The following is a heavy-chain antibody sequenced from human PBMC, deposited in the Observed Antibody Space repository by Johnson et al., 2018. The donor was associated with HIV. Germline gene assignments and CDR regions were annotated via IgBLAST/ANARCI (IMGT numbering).Heavy chain of an antibody. CDR1: GFNFDNYG. J-gene: IGHJ3*02. CDR3: VRDRAYYGSGSLAFDI. CDR2: INWNGGNT. D-gene: IGHD3-10*01. Sequence: VQLVESGGGVVRPGGSLRLSCAASGFNFDNYGMTWVRQSPGKGLEWVSSINWNGGNTNYADSVKGRFTISRDSAKNSLYLQMNSLRVEDTALYYCVRDRAYYGSGSLAFDIWGQGTMVTVSS. V-gene: IGHV3-20*04.